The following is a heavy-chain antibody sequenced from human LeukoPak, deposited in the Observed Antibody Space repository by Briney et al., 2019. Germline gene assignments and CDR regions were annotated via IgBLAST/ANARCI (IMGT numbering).Heavy chain of an antibody. Sequence: GGSLRLSCAASGFTFSSYEMNWVRQAPGKGLEWVSYISSSGSTIYYADSVKGRFTISRDNAKNSLYLQMNSLRAEDTAVYSCARGGYGYRYSDYWGQGTLVTVSS. CDR1: GFTFSSYE. J-gene: IGHJ4*02. CDR3: ARGGYGYRYSDY. V-gene: IGHV3-48*03. D-gene: IGHD5-18*01. CDR2: ISSSGSTI.